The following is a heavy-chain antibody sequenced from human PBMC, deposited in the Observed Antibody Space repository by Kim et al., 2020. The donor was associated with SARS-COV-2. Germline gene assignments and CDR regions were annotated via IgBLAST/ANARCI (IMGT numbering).Heavy chain of an antibody. D-gene: IGHD3-3*01. CDR1: GFTFSNAW. V-gene: IGHV3-15*01. J-gene: IGHJ4*02. Sequence: GGSLRLSCAASGFTFSNAWMSWVRQAPGKGLEWVGRIKSKTDGGTTDYAAPVKGRFTISRDDSKNTLYLQMNSLKTEDTAVYYCTTESDFWSGYPGYWGQGTLVTVSS. CDR3: TTESDFWSGYPGY. CDR2: IKSKTDGGTT.